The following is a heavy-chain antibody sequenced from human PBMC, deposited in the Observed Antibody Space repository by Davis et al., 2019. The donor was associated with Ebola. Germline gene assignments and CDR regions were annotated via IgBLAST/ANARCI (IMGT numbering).Heavy chain of an antibody. J-gene: IGHJ3*01. CDR3: TTDPPLVGVAGVHAFKV. CDR2: IKSRPTGDSI. CDR1: GFNFKYAW. V-gene: IGHV3-15*01. D-gene: IGHD2-15*01. Sequence: SLTISCAASGFNFKYAWMSWVRQAPGKVLGWVGRIKSRPTGDSIDYSAPVYRRLTIPRDDSKNTLNVQMSSLKAEDTAVYYCTTDPPLVGVAGVHAFKVWGQGTMVTVSA.